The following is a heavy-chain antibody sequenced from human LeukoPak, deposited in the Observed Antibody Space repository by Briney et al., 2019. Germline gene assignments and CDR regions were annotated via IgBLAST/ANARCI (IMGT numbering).Heavy chain of an antibody. CDR2: IFYSGST. CDR1: GGSISTYY. J-gene: IGHJ4*02. CDR3: ARLYHVSSAYFLD. Sequence: SETLSLTCTVSGGSISTYYWSWIRQPPGKGLEWIGYIFYSGSTNYNPSLESRITISMDTSKNQFSLRLSSVTAADTAVYYCARLYHVSSAYFLDWGQGTLVTVSS. V-gene: IGHV4-59*08. D-gene: IGHD3-22*01.